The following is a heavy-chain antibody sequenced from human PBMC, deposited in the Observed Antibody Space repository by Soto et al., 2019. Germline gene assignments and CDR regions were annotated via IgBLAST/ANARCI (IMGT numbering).Heavy chain of an antibody. Sequence: QVQLVESGGGLVKPGGSLRLSCAASGFTFSDYYMSWIRQAPGKGLEWVSYISPSGNTVYFADSVRGRFTISRDNAKSSLYLQMNSLRADDTAVYCCARDGAYCGGGSCYSSRYYYYMEVWGKGTTVTVSS. CDR3: ARDGAYCGGGSCYSSRYYYYMEV. J-gene: IGHJ6*03. CDR2: ISPSGNTV. D-gene: IGHD2-15*01. V-gene: IGHV3-11*01. CDR1: GFTFSDYY.